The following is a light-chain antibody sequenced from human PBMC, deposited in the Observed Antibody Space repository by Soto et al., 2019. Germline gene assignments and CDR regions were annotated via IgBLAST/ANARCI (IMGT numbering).Light chain of an antibody. CDR1: EGINNY. V-gene: IGKV1-27*01. CDR3: QQYENLPT. Sequence: DIQITQSPSSLSASIGDRVTITCRATEGINNYLAWFQQKPGKVPKLLIYAASTLQSGVPSRFRGSGSGTHFTLTISSLQPEDIATYYCQQYENLPTFGQGTRLENK. J-gene: IGKJ5*01. CDR2: AAS.